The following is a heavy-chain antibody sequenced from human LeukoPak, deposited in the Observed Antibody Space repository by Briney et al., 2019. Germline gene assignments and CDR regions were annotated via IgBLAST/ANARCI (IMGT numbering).Heavy chain of an antibody. V-gene: IGHV3-23*01. J-gene: IGHJ5*02. CDR3: AKQGSYATYNWFDP. CDR1: GFTFSTYA. Sequence: GSLRLSCAASGFTFSTYAMSWVRQAPGKGLEWVSAISDSGGSTYYADSVKGRFTISRDNSKNTLYLQMNSLRAEDMAVYYCAKQGSYATYNWFDPWGQGTLVTVSS. D-gene: IGHD3-16*01. CDR2: ISDSGGST.